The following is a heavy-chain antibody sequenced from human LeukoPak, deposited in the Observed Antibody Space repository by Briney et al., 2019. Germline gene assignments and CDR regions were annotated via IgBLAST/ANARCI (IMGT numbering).Heavy chain of an antibody. D-gene: IGHD4-17*01. Sequence: SETLSLTCTVSGGSISSSNNYWGWIRQPPGKGLEWIGSIYYTGSTYYSPSLESRLTISVDTSKNQFSLKLSSVTAADTAVYYCARSQYGDSDAFDIWGQGTMVTVSS. CDR1: GGSISSSNNY. J-gene: IGHJ3*02. V-gene: IGHV4-39*07. CDR3: ARSQYGDSDAFDI. CDR2: IYYTGST.